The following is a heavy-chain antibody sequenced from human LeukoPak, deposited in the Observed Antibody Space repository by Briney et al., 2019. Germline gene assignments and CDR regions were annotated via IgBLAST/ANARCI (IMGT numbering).Heavy chain of an antibody. J-gene: IGHJ4*02. D-gene: IGHD2-21*01. CDR1: GFTFSRYA. CDR3: ARDFFPIVDSTWYEIGY. V-gene: IGHV3-30-3*01. CDR2: ISYDGSNK. Sequence: HSGRSPRLSCAASGFTFSRYAMHWVRQAPGKGLEWVAVISYDGSNKYYADSVKGRFTISRDNSKNTLYLQMNSLRAEDTAVYYCARDFFPIVDSTWYEIGYWGQGTLVTVSS.